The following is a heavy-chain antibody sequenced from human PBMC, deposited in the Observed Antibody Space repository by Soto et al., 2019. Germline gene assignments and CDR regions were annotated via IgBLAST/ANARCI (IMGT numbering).Heavy chain of an antibody. CDR2: NSGSGIDI. CDR1: GFAFYYYN. CDR3: ARGGVTNYTDYYFDL. D-gene: IGHD4-4*01. Sequence: EVQLVESGGGLVKPGGSLRLSCAASGFAFYYYNMNWVRQPPGRGLEWVSSNSGSGIDIHFTDSVNCRFTISRDNAKSSLYLQMDSMRHEDTAIYYCARGGVTNYTDYYFDLWGHGALVTVSS. V-gene: IGHV3-21*01. J-gene: IGHJ4*01.